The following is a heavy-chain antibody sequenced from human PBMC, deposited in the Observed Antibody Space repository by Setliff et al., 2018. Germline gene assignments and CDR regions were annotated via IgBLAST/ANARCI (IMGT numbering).Heavy chain of an antibody. D-gene: IGHD3-22*01. CDR3: ARGRGISMIVVVTHDAFDI. J-gene: IGHJ3*02. Sequence: SETLSLTCAVSGYSISSAYYWGWIRQPPGKGLEWIGSIYYSGSTYYNPSLKSRVTISVDTSKNQFSLKLSSVTAADTAVYYCARGRGISMIVVVTHDAFDIWGQGTMVTVSS. V-gene: IGHV4-38-2*01. CDR2: IYYSGST. CDR1: GYSISSAYY.